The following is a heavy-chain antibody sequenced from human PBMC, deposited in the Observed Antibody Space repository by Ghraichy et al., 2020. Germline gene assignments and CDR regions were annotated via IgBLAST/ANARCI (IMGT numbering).Heavy chain of an antibody. D-gene: IGHD5-12*01. CDR2: ISSSSSYI. CDR3: AREVVGYDYWGDGRDFDY. CDR1: GFTFSSYS. J-gene: IGHJ4*02. Sequence: GGSLRLSCAASGFTFSSYSMNWVRQAPGKGLEWVSSISSSSSYIYYADSVKGRFTISRDNAKNSLYLQMNSLRAEDTAVYYCAREVVGYDYWGDGRDFDYWGKGTLVTVSS. V-gene: IGHV3-21*01.